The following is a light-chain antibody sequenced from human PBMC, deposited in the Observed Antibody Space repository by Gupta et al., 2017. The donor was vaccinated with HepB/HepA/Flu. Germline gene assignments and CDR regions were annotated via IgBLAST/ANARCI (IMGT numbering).Light chain of an antibody. CDR1: KLGDKY. J-gene: IGLJ2*01. CDR2: QDS. CDR3: QAWDSSTGV. V-gene: IGLV3-1*01. Sequence: SYELTQPPSVSVSPGQTASITCSGDKLGDKYACWYQQKPGQSPVLVIYQDSKRPSGIPERFSGSNSGTTATLTMSGTEAVDEDYYYCQAWDSSTGVFGGGTKLTVL.